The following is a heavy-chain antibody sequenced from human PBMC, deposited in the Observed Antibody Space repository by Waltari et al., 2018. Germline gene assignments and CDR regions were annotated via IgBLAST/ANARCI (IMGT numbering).Heavy chain of an antibody. CDR1: GVTSTNAW. D-gene: IGHD2-2*01. CDR3: TTGWAITKFDY. Sequence: VQLVQSGGGLVQPGESLRVSCAASGVTSTNAWMPWIRQAPGKGLEWVGRIKTKTDGGTADYPAPVNGRFTMSRDYSKQTAYLPMNELRIEDTSVYYCTTGWAITKFDYCGQGTLVTVSS. V-gene: IGHV3-15*01. CDR2: IKTKTDGGTA. J-gene: IGHJ4*02.